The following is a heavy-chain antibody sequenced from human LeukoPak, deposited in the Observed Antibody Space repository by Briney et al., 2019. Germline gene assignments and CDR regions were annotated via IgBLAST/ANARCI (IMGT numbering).Heavy chain of an antibody. J-gene: IGHJ4*02. CDR3: AKGPGGVLDY. CDR1: GFTFSRYA. V-gene: IGHV3-23*01. D-gene: IGHD3-16*01. Sequence: PGGSLRLSCTASGFTFSRYAMSWVRQAPGKGLEWVSSISGSGGSTYYADSVKGRFTIHRDNSRDTLYLQMNSLRAEDTAVYYCAKGPGGVLDYWGQGTLVTVSS. CDR2: ISGSGGST.